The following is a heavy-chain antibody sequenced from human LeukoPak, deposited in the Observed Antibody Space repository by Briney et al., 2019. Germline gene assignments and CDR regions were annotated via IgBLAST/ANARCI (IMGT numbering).Heavy chain of an antibody. CDR3: ARDGYNHYFDY. Sequence: MXWVRQXPGKGLEGVSVIYSGGSTYYADSVKGRFTISRDNSKNTLYLQMNSLRAEDTAVYYCARDGYNHYFDYWGQGTLVTVSS. J-gene: IGHJ4*02. CDR2: IYSGGST. D-gene: IGHD5-24*01. V-gene: IGHV3-66*01.